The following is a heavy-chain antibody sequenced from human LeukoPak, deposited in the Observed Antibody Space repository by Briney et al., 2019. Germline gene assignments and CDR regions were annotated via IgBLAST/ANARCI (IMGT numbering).Heavy chain of an antibody. D-gene: IGHD3-16*01. Sequence: SETLSLTCTVSGGSISSGSHYYNWIRQHPGKGLEWIGYIYYSGSTYYNPSLKSRVTISVDTSKNQFSLKLSSVTAADTAVYYCARDPGGGMDVWGQGTTVTVSS. J-gene: IGHJ6*02. CDR2: IYYSGST. V-gene: IGHV4-30-4*08. CDR1: GGSISSGSHY. CDR3: ARDPGGGMDV.